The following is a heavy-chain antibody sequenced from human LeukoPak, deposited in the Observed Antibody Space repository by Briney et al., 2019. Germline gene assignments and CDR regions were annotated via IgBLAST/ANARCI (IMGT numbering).Heavy chain of an antibody. CDR2: ISYDGSNK. Sequence: GGSLRLSCAASGFTFSSYGMHWVRQAPGKGLEWVAVISYDGSNKYYADSVKGRFTISRDNSKNTLYLQMNSLRAEDTAVYYCATPGGSGSSGYGMDVWGKGTTVTVSP. D-gene: IGHD3-10*01. CDR3: ATPGGSGSSGYGMDV. V-gene: IGHV3-30*03. J-gene: IGHJ6*04. CDR1: GFTFSSYG.